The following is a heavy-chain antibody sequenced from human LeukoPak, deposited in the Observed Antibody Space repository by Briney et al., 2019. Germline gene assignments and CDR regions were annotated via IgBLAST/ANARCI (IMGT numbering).Heavy chain of an antibody. CDR2: IYNSGST. J-gene: IGHJ3*01. D-gene: IGHD1-14*01. CDR1: GGSISSYY. Sequence: SETLSLTCTVSGGSISSYYWSWIRQPPGKGLEWIGYIYNSGSTNYNPSLKSRVTISVDTSKNQFSLKLSSVTAADTAVYYCARDGLGSNLWGQGTMVTVSS. V-gene: IGHV4-59*01. CDR3: ARDGLGSNL.